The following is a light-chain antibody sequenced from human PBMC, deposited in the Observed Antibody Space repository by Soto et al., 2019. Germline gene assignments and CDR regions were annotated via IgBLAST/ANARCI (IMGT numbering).Light chain of an antibody. Sequence: QSVLTQPPSVSGAPGHRVTISFTGSSSNIGAGYDVHWYQQRPGTAPKLLIFGNSNRPSGVPDRFSGSKSGTSASLAITGLQAEDEGDYYCQSYDSTLSARYVFGTGTKLTVL. V-gene: IGLV1-40*01. CDR3: QSYDSTLSARYV. CDR2: GNS. J-gene: IGLJ1*01. CDR1: SSNIGAGYD.